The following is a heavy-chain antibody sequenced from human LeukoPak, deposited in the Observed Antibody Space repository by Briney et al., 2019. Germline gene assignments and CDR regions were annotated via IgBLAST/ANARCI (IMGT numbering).Heavy chain of an antibody. CDR1: GFTLEDHA. Sequence: PGGSLRLSCAASGFTLEDHAMHWVRQAPGKGLEWVSGISWDGRRIVYADSVKGRFTISRDNAKNSLYLQMNSLRAEDTALYYCAKAPRQWLVYYFDYWGQGTLVTVSS. J-gene: IGHJ4*02. D-gene: IGHD6-19*01. CDR3: AKAPRQWLVYYFDY. V-gene: IGHV3-9*01. CDR2: ISWDGRRI.